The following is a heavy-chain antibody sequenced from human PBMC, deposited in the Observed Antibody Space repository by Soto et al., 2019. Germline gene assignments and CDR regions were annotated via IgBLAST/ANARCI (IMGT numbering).Heavy chain of an antibody. CDR3: ARERDGHNPNWFDL. V-gene: IGHV3-53*02. CDR1: GFTVSSNY. CDR2: IYSGGST. D-gene: IGHD2-8*01. J-gene: IGHJ5*02. Sequence: EVQVVETGGGLIQPGGSLRLSCAVSGFTVSSNYMSWVRQPPGKGPEWVSDIYSGGSTHYADSVKGRFTISRDNSKNTLYLQMNSLRAENTAVYYCARERDGHNPNWFDLWGQGTLVTVSS.